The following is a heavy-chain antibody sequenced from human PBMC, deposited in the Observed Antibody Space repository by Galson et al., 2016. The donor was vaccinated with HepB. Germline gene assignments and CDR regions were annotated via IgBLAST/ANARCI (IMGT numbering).Heavy chain of an antibody. CDR2: IYSGGSR. Sequence: SLRLSCAASEFTVRSNYMSWVRQAPGKGLEWVSLIYSGGSRYYADSVKGRFTISRDNSKNTVYLQMNSLRPDDTAVYYCATLWLREGGFDPWGQGTLVTVSS. CDR3: ATLWLREGGFDP. CDR1: EFTVRSNY. D-gene: IGHD3-10*01. V-gene: IGHV3-66*02. J-gene: IGHJ5*02.